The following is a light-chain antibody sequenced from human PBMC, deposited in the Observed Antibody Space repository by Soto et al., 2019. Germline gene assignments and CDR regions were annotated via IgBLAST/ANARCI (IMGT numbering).Light chain of an antibody. CDR2: XXN. Sequence: QSVLTQPPSVSAAPGQKVTISCSGSSSNIGNNYVSWYQQLPGTAPKLLIYXXNKRPSGIPDRFSGSKSGTSATLGITGLQTGDEADYYCGTWDSSLSADVFGTGTKVTVL. CDR1: SSNIGNNY. V-gene: IGLV1-51*01. CDR3: GTWDSSLSADV. J-gene: IGLJ1*01.